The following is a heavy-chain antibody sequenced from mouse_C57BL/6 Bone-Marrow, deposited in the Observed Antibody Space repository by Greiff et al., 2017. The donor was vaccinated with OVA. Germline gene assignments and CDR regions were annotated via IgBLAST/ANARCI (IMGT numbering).Heavy chain of an antibody. CDR3: ARHEDGYGSRGGYYFDY. CDR2: FYPGSGSI. J-gene: IGHJ2*01. Sequence: VQLQQSGAELVKPGASVKLSCKASGYTFTEYTIHWVKQRSGQGLEWIGWFYPGSGSIKYNEKFKDKATLTADKSSSTVYMELSRLTSEDSAVYFCARHEDGYGSRGGYYFDYWGQGTTLTVSS. D-gene: IGHD1-1*01. CDR1: GYTFTEYT. V-gene: IGHV1-62-2*01.